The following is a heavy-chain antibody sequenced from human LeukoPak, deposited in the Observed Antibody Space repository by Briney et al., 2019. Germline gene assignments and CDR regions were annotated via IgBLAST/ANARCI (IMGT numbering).Heavy chain of an antibody. CDR3: AAVGSITEYSDY. V-gene: IGHV1-58*02. J-gene: IGHJ4*02. CDR1: GFTFTSSA. CDR2: IVVGSGNT. D-gene: IGHD2/OR15-2a*01. Sequence: ASVKVSCKASGFTFTSSAMQRVRQARGQRLEWIGWIVVGSGNTNYAQKFQERVTITRDMSTSTAYMELSSLRSEDTAVYYCAAVGSITEYSDYWGQGTLVTVSS.